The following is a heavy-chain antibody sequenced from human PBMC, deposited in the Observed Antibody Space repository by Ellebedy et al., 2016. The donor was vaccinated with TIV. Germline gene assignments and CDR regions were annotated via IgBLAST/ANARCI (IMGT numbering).Heavy chain of an antibody. CDR3: ARDSFYYDSGAYTGWFDP. J-gene: IGHJ5*02. V-gene: IGHV1-46*01. Sequence: ASVKVSCKASGYTFTSYSMHWVRQAPGQGLEWMGIINPSGASTSYAQKFQGRVTITRDTSTSTVYMELSSLRSEDTAVYYCARDSFYYDSGAYTGWFDPWGQGTQVTVSS. D-gene: IGHD3-22*01. CDR2: INPSGAST. CDR1: GYTFTSYS.